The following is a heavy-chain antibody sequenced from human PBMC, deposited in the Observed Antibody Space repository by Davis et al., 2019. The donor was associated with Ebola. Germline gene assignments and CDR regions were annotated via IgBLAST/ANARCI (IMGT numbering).Heavy chain of an antibody. J-gene: IGHJ6*02. V-gene: IGHV4-34*01. CDR3: ARGGFLEWLSDYYYYGMDV. CDR2: INHSGST. CDR1: GGSFSGYY. D-gene: IGHD3-3*01. Sequence: MPGGSLRLSCAVYGGSFSGYYWSWIRQPPGKGLEWIGEINHSGSTNYNPSLKSRVTISVDTSKNQFSLKLSSVTAADTAVYYCARGGFLEWLSDYYYYGMDVWGQGTTVTVSS.